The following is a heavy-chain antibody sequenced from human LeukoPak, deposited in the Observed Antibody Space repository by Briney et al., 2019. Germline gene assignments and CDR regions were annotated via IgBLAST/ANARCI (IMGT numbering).Heavy chain of an antibody. D-gene: IGHD2/OR15-2a*01. CDR2: IYHNGYT. V-gene: IGHV4-39*07. CDR1: GGSISNSDYY. J-gene: IGHJ4*02. Sequence: PSETLSLTCTVSGGSISNSDYYWAWIRQPPGKGVGLEWIGNIYHNGYTYYKPSLKSRATMSVDTSNNHFSLQVSSVTVADTAVYYCARARGYYNSNGYYLDYWGQGTPVTVSS. CDR3: ARARGYYNSNGYYLDY.